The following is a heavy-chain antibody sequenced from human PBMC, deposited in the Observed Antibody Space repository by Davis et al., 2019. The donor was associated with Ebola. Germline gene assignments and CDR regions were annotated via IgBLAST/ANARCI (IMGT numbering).Heavy chain of an antibody. CDR1: GGSISSYY. V-gene: IGHV4-39*01. Sequence: SETLSLTCTVSGGSISSYYWSWIRQPPGKGLEWIGSIYYSGSTYYNPSLKSRVTISVDTSKNQFSLKLSSVTAADTAVYYCASGIAAPWYYYGMDVWGQGTTVTVSS. J-gene: IGHJ6*02. D-gene: IGHD6-13*01. CDR3: ASGIAAPWYYYGMDV. CDR2: IYYSGST.